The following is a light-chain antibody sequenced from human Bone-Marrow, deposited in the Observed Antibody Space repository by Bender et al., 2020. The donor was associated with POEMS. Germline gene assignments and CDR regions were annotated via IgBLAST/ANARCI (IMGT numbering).Light chain of an antibody. CDR1: SIGSKI. CDR2: DDS. V-gene: IGLV3-21*02. CDR3: QVWDSSSDPL. Sequence: SYVLTQSPSVSVAPGQTARITCGGNSIGSKIVHWYQQKPGQAPVLVVYDDSDRLSGIPERFSGSNSGNTATLSISRVEAGDEADYYCQVWDSSSDPLFGGGTKLTVL. J-gene: IGLJ2*01.